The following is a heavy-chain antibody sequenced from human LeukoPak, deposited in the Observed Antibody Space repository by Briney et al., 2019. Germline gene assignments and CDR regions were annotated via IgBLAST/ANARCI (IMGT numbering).Heavy chain of an antibody. CDR1: GYSFTDYY. D-gene: IGHD4-11*01. Sequence: SVKVSCKASGYSFTDYYMHWVRQAPGQGPEWMGWINPKSGGTNYAQKFQGRVTMTRDTSISTVYMELIRLRSDDTAVYYCARDDSDFAYWGQGTLVTVS. J-gene: IGHJ4*02. V-gene: IGHV1-2*02. CDR3: ARDDSDFAY. CDR2: INPKSGGT.